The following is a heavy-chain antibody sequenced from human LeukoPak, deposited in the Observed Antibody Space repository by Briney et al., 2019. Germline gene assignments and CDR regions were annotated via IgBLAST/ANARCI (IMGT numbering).Heavy chain of an antibody. CDR3: ARVADSSSWYLNWFDP. V-gene: IGHV7-4-1*02. J-gene: IGHJ5*02. CDR2: INTNTGNP. Sequence: ASVKVSCKASGYTFTSYAMNWVRQAPGQGLEWMGWINTNTGNPTYAQGFTGRFAFSLDTSVSTAYLQISSLKAEDTAVYYCARVADSSSWYLNWFDPWGQGTLVTVSS. CDR1: GYTFTSYA. D-gene: IGHD6-13*01.